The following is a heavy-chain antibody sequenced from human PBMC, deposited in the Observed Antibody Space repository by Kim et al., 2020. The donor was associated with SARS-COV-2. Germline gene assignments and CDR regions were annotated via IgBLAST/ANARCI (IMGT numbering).Heavy chain of an antibody. CDR3: VKVPGSSLNTEFDY. CDR1: GFTFSSCP. J-gene: IGHJ4*02. CDR2: INVRSDTT. Sequence: GGSLRLSCAASGFTFSSCPMSWVRQAPGKGLEWVSGINVRSDTTYYADSVKGRFTISRDTSKNTLYLQMDSLRAEDTALYYCVKVPGSSLNTEFDYWGQGTLVTVSS. V-gene: IGHV3-23*01.